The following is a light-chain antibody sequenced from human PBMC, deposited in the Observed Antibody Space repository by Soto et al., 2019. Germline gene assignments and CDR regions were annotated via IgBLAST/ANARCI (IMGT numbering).Light chain of an antibody. CDR1: QSISSY. J-gene: IGKJ3*01. CDR2: AAS. Sequence: DIQMTQSPSSLSASVGDRVTITCRASQSISSYLNWYQQKPGKAPKLLIYAASSLQSGVPSRFSGSGSGTDFTLTISILQPEDFATYYCQQSYSTISFGPGTKVDIK. V-gene: IGKV1-39*01. CDR3: QQSYSTIS.